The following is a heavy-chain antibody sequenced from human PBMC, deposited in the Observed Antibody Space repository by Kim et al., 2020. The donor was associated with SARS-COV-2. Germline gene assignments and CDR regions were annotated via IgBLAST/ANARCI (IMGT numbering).Heavy chain of an antibody. CDR2: INPGGSA. Sequence: SETLSLTCAVYGGSFSGYYWSWIRQPPGKGLEWIGEINPGGSANYNPSLKSRVTISVDTSKNQFSLKLSSVTAADTALYYCARGDAGYSSSWYVYWGQGT. CDR1: GGSFSGYY. J-gene: IGHJ4*02. CDR3: ARGDAGYSSSWYVY. D-gene: IGHD6-13*01. V-gene: IGHV4-34*01.